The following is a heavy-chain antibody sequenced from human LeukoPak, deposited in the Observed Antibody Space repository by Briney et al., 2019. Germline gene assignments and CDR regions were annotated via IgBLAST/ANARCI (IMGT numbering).Heavy chain of an antibody. D-gene: IGHD3-9*01. CDR1: GFTFSSYS. Sequence: PGGSLRLSCAVSGFTFSSYSMNWVRQAPGKGLEWVSSISSSSSYIYYADSVKGRFTISRDNAKNSLYLQMNSLRAEDTAVYYCARAGYDILTEWLKRGWFDPWGQGTLVTVSS. CDR3: ARAGYDILTEWLKRGWFDP. J-gene: IGHJ5*02. CDR2: ISSSSSYI. V-gene: IGHV3-21*01.